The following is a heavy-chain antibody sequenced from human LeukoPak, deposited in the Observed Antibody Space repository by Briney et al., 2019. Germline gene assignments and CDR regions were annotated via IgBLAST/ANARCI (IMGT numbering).Heavy chain of an antibody. CDR2: ISSSSSYI. Sequence: PGGSLRLSYAASGFTFSSYSMNWVRQAPGKGLEWVSSISSSSSYIYYADSVKGRFTISRDNAKNSLYLQMNSLRAEDTAVYYCARDMYSSSFNWFDPWGQGTLVTVSS. D-gene: IGHD6-6*01. CDR1: GFTFSSYS. J-gene: IGHJ5*02. CDR3: ARDMYSSSFNWFDP. V-gene: IGHV3-21*01.